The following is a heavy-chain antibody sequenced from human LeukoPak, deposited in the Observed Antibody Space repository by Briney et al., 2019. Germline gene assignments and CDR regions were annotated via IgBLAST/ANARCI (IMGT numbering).Heavy chain of an antibody. Sequence: GGSLRLSCAASGFTFSSYAMSWVRQAPGKGLEWVSAISGSGGSTYYADSVKGRFTISRDNSKNTLYLQMNSLRAEDTAVYYCARASRGIAVADLLDYWGQGTLVTVSS. V-gene: IGHV3-23*01. CDR3: ARASRGIAVADLLDY. CDR1: GFTFSSYA. D-gene: IGHD6-19*01. J-gene: IGHJ4*02. CDR2: ISGSGGST.